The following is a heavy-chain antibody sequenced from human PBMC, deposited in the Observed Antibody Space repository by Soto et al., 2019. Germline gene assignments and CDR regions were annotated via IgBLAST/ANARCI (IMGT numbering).Heavy chain of an antibody. CDR3: ARGRKSSSWYNWFDP. V-gene: IGHV1-18*01. D-gene: IGHD6-13*01. CDR1: GYTFTSYG. CDR2: ISAYNGNT. Sequence: ASVKVSCKASGYTFTSYGISWVRQAPGQGLEWMGWISAYNGNTNYAQKLQGRVTMTTDTSASAAYMELRSLRSDDTAVYYCARGRKSSSWYNWFDPRGQGTLVTVSS. J-gene: IGHJ5*02.